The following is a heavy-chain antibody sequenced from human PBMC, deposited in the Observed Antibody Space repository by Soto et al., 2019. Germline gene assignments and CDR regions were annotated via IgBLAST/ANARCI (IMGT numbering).Heavy chain of an antibody. CDR3: ARSDNYVPFEY. CDR2: IYYSGYN. Sequence: QVQLQESGPGLVKPSQTLSLTCTVSGGSISSGDYKWSWIRQPPGKGLEWIGYIYYSGYNYNNPSRKSRVTMSVDTSKNLFSLELSSVTAADPAVYYCARSDNYVPFEYWGQGTLVTVSS. CDR1: GGSISSGDYK. V-gene: IGHV4-30-4*01. D-gene: IGHD4-4*01. J-gene: IGHJ4*02.